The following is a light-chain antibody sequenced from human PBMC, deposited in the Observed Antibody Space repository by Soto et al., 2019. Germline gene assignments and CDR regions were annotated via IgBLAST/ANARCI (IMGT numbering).Light chain of an antibody. CDR3: QQYATSPVT. CDR1: QSVRNNY. CDR2: EEA. Sequence: EILLTQTPGTLSLSPGETATLSCRARQSVRNNYLAWYQQRPAQPPRLLMYEEATRASGIPDRFSGSVSGTDFTLTIRRLEPEDFALYFCQQYATSPVTFGGGTKVEI. J-gene: IGKJ4*01. V-gene: IGKV3-20*01.